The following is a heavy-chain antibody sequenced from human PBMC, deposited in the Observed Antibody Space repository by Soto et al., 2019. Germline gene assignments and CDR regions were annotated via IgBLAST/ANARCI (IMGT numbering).Heavy chain of an antibody. D-gene: IGHD1-26*01. CDR3: ARDLLGSHFY. Sequence: SVKVSCKASGGTFSSYAISWVRQAPGQGLEWMGAIIPMYGTANYAQKYQGRVTITADESTSTAYMELNSLRSEDTAMYYCARDLLGSHFYWGQGTQVTVSS. J-gene: IGHJ4*02. CDR2: IIPMYGTA. V-gene: IGHV1-69*13. CDR1: GGTFSSYA.